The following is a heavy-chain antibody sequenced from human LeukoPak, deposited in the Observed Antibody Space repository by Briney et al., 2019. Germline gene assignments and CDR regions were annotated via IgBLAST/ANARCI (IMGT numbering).Heavy chain of an antibody. J-gene: IGHJ4*02. CDR3: ARLDAAAAGPPFGY. D-gene: IGHD6-13*01. Sequence: SETLSLTCTVSGGSISSSSYYWGWIRQPPGKGLEWIGSIYYSGSTYYNPSLKSRVTISVDTSKNQFSLKLSSVTAADTAVYYCARLDAAAAGPPFGYWGQGTLVTVSS. CDR1: GGSISSSSYY. V-gene: IGHV4-39*01. CDR2: IYYSGST.